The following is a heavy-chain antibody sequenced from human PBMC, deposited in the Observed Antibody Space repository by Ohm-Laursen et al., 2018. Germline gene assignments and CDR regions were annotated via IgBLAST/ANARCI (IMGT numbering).Heavy chain of an antibody. CDR3: VRILWRSTIYGMDV. CDR2: INSDGSSI. CDR1: GFTFSNYW. V-gene: IGHV3-74*01. Sequence: SLRLSCAASGFTFSNYWMHWVRQAPGKGLVWVSRINSDGSSISYADSVKGRFTISRDNAKNTLDLQMNSLKTEDTAVYFCVRILWRSTIYGMDVWGQGTTVTVSS. D-gene: IGHD2-21*01. J-gene: IGHJ6*02.